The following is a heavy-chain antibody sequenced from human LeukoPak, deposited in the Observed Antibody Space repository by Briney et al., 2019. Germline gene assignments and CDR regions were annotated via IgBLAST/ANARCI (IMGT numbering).Heavy chain of an antibody. CDR3: ARDAGGCGGDCPSFDY. V-gene: IGHV3-48*01. D-gene: IGHD2-21*01. Sequence: SSSSTIYYSASVKGRFPISRDNAKNSLYLQMNSLRAEDTAVYYCARDAGGCGGDCPSFDYWGQGTLVTASS. J-gene: IGHJ4*02. CDR2: SSSSTI.